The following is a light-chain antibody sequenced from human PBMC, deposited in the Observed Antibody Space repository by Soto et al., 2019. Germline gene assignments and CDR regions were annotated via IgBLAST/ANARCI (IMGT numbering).Light chain of an antibody. J-gene: IGLJ1*01. CDR2: RNN. CDR1: RSNIGRNF. CDR3: CSYAGSYTLYV. V-gene: IGLV1-47*01. Sequence: QSVLTQSPSASGTPGQRVTISCSGSRSNIGRNFAYWYQHVPGTAPRLLIQRNNERPSGVPDRFSGSKSGNTASLTISGLQAEDEADYYCCSYAGSYTLYVFGTGTKVTVL.